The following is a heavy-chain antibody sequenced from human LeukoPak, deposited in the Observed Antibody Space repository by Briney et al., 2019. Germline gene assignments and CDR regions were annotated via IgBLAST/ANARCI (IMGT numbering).Heavy chain of an antibody. CDR1: GFTFSTYD. J-gene: IGHJ6*02. D-gene: IGHD3-16*01. V-gene: IGHV3-21*01. CDR3: ARFFQQNLGYDYYYGMDV. Sequence: GGSLRLSCAASGFTFSTYDINWVRQAPGKGLEWVSSISSSGSYKYYADSVKGRFTISRDNAKNSLYLQMNSLRAEDTAVYYCARFFQQNLGYDYYYGMDVWGQGTTVTVSS. CDR2: ISSSGSYK.